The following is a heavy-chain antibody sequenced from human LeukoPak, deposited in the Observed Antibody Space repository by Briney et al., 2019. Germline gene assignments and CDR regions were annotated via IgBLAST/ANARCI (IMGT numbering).Heavy chain of an antibody. CDR1: GGSISSYY. V-gene: IGHV4-4*07. Sequence: SETLSLTCTVPGGSISSYYWSWIRQPAGKGLEWIGRIYTSGSTNYNPSLKSRVTISVDKSKNQFSLKLSSVTAADTAVYYCARTLDVDTAMGDYYYMDVWGKGTTVTVSS. CDR2: IYTSGST. CDR3: ARTLDVDTAMGDYYYMDV. D-gene: IGHD5-18*01. J-gene: IGHJ6*03.